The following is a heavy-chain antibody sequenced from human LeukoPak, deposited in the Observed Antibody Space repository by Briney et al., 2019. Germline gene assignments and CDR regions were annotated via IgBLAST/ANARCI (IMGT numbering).Heavy chain of an antibody. V-gene: IGHV4-34*01. J-gene: IGHJ6*03. CDR1: GGSFSGYY. Sequence: SETLSLTCAVCGGSFSGYYWSWIRQPPGKGLEWIGEINHSGSTNYNPSLKSRVTISVDTSKNQFSLKLSSVTAADTAVYYCARNDRAARHSYYYYYMDVWGKGTTVTVSS. D-gene: IGHD6-6*01. CDR2: INHSGST. CDR3: ARNDRAARHSYYYYYMDV.